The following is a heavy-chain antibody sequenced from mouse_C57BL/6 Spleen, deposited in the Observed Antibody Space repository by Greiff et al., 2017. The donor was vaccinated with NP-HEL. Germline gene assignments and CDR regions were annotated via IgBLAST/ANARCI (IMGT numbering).Heavy chain of an antibody. Sequence: QVHVKQPGAELVRPGTSVKLSCKASGYTFTSYWMHWVKQRPGQGLEWIGVIDPSDSYTNYNQKFKGKATLTVDTSSSTAYMQLSSLTSEDSAVYYCASRDYYGSSSKAMDYWGQGTSVTVSS. D-gene: IGHD1-1*01. J-gene: IGHJ4*01. CDR2: IDPSDSYT. CDR1: GYTFTSYW. CDR3: ASRDYYGSSSKAMDY. V-gene: IGHV1-59*01.